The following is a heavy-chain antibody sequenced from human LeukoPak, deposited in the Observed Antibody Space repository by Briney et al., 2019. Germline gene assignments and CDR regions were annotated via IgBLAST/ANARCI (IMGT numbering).Heavy chain of an antibody. J-gene: IGHJ4*02. CDR2: ISYDGSNK. CDR3: AKEGLGYSYAPPDY. D-gene: IGHD5-18*01. V-gene: IGHV3-30*18. Sequence: GGCLRLSCAASGFTFSSYGMHWVRQAPGKGLEWVAVISYDGSNKYYADSVKGRFTISRDNSKNTLYLQMNSLRAEDTAVYYCAKEGLGYSYAPPDYWGQGTLVTVSS. CDR1: GFTFSSYG.